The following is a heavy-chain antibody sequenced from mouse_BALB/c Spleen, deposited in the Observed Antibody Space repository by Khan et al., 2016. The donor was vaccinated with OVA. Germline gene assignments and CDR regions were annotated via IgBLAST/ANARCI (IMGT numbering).Heavy chain of an antibody. CDR2: INTYTGEP. CDR1: GFTFTNYG. Sequence: QIQLVQSGPELKKPGETVQISCKASGFTFTNYGMNWVRQAPGKGLKWMGWINTYTGEPTFTDDFKGRFAFSLVTSASTAYLQINSLKNEDTATYVGARVGHNGTMDFWGQGTSVTVSS. CDR3: ARVGHNGTMDF. V-gene: IGHV9-3-1*01. D-gene: IGHD3-1*01. J-gene: IGHJ4*01.